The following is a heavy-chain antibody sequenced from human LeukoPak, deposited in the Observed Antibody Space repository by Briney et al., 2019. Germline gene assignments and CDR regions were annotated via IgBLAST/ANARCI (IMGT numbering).Heavy chain of an antibody. CDR1: GFTFSSYS. Sequence: PGGSLRLSCAASGFTFSSYSMNWVRQAPGKGLEWVSSISSSSTYIYYADSVKGRFTISRDNAKNSLFLQMNSLRAEDTAVYYCASSLAVAGTGGWFDPWARETRSPSPQ. CDR3: ASSLAVAGTGGWFDP. V-gene: IGHV3-21*01. J-gene: IGHJ5*02. D-gene: IGHD6-13*01. CDR2: ISSSSTYI.